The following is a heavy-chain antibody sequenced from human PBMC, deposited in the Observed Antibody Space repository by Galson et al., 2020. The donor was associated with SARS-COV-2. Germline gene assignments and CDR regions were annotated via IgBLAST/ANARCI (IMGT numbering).Heavy chain of an antibody. CDR3: ARARRAAPSNGFEP. J-gene: IGHJ5*01. D-gene: IGHD6-13*01. V-gene: IGHV3-30*04. Sequence: GESLKISCAASGFTFSDYSFHWVRQAPGKGLEWVTLISSDGSNKYYADSVKGRFTISRDTSKNTLYLQMDSLGPEDTAVYYCARARRAAPSNGFEPWGQGTLVTVSS. CDR1: GFTFSDYS. CDR2: ISSDGSNK.